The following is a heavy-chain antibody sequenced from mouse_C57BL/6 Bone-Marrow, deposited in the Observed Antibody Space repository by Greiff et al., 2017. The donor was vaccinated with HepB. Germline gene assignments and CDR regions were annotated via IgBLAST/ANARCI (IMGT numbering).Heavy chain of an antibody. Sequence: EVQLQQSGPELVKPGASVKISCKASGYTFTDYYMNWVKQSHGKSLEWIGDINPNNGGTSYNQKFKGKATLTVDKSSSTAYMELRSLTSEDSAVYYCARFSGYDYWGQGTTLTVSS. CDR2: INPNNGGT. CDR1: GYTFTDYY. D-gene: IGHD3-2*02. CDR3: ARFSGYDY. J-gene: IGHJ2*01. V-gene: IGHV1-26*01.